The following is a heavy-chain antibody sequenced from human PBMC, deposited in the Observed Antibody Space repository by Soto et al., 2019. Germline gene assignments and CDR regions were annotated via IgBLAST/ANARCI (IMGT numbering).Heavy chain of an antibody. CDR3: ARDRSAYARNFDAFDF. CDR2: ISAYTGKT. D-gene: IGHD1-7*01. V-gene: IGHV1-18*04. CDR1: GYMFASFG. Sequence: QVPLVQSGAEVKKSGASVKVSCKASGYMFASFGISWVRQAPGQGLEWMGWISAYTGKTKYAQKVQDRVTMTIDTSTITAYIELRSLRSDDTAMYFCARDRSAYARNFDAFDFWGQGTMVTVSS. J-gene: IGHJ3*01.